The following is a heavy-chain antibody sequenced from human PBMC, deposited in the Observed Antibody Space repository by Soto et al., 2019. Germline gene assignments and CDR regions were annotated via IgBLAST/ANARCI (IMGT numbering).Heavy chain of an antibody. CDR1: GYTFTSYG. CDR3: ARFDYDILTGYYSFGYYYYMDV. J-gene: IGHJ6*03. CDR2: ISAYNGNT. V-gene: IGHV1-18*01. Sequence: GASVKVSCKASGYTFTSYGISWVRQAPGQGLEWKGWISAYNGNTNYAQKLQGRVTMTTDTSTSTAYMELRSPRSDDTAVYYCARFDYDILTGYYSFGYYYYMDVWGKGTTVTVSS. D-gene: IGHD3-9*01.